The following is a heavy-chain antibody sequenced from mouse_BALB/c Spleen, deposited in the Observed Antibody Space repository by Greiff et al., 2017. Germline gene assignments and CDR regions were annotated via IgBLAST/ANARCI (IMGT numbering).Heavy chain of an antibody. CDR2: IWTGGGT. Sequence: QVQLKESGPGLVAPSQSLSITCTVSGFSLTSYDISWIRQPPGKGLEWLGVIWTGGGTNYNSAFMSRLSISKDNSKSQVFLKMNSLQTDDTAIYYCVRDYGSSYEGWYFDVWGAGTTVTVSS. V-gene: IGHV2-9-2*01. J-gene: IGHJ1*01. CDR3: VRDYGSSYEGWYFDV. CDR1: GFSLTSYD. D-gene: IGHD1-1*01.